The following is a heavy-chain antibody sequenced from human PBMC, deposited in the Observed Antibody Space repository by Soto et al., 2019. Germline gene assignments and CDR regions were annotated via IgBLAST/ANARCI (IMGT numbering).Heavy chain of an antibody. D-gene: IGHD5-12*01. CDR1: GFTFSSHA. CDR2: ISSSGGST. Sequence: GGSLRLSCAASGFTFSSHAMSWVRQAPGKGLEWVSAISSSGGSTYYADSVKGRFTISRDNSKNTLYLQMNSLRADDTAVYYCAKHYSGYDLGDYWGQGTLVTVSS. J-gene: IGHJ4*02. V-gene: IGHV3-23*01. CDR3: AKHYSGYDLGDY.